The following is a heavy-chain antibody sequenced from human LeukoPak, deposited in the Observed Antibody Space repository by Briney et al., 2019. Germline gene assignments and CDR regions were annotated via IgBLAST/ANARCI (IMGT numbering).Heavy chain of an antibody. V-gene: IGHV4-59*01. J-gene: IGHJ3*01. Sequence: SETLSLTCTVSGGSISSYYWSWIRQSPGKGLKWIGNIYYSGYTTYSPSLRSRVTISVDTSKNQFSLKLSSVTAADTAVYYCARISSSNWYNERGAFDVWGQGTMVTVSS. D-gene: IGHD6-13*01. CDR1: GGSISSYY. CDR2: IYYSGYT. CDR3: ARISSSNWYNERGAFDV.